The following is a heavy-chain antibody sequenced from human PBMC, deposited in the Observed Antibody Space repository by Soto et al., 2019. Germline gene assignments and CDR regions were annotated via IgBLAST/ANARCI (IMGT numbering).Heavy chain of an antibody. Sequence: SLRLSCAASGFTFDTNGMTWVRQAPGKGLEWVSAISAAGGTTYYADPVKGRFTISRDNSKNMLYLQMDSLRAEDTAVYYCAKDRWFDPWGQGTLVTVSS. V-gene: IGHV3-23*01. CDR3: AKDRWFDP. CDR1: GFTFDTNG. CDR2: ISAAGGTT. J-gene: IGHJ5*02.